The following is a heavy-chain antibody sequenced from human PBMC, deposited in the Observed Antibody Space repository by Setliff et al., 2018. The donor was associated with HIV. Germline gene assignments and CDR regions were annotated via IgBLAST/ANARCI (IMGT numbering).Heavy chain of an antibody. CDR2: IDPKSGDT. V-gene: IGHV1-2*02. CDR1: GYTFTGHY. CDR3: TSRPPNSSSRRFDP. Sequence: RASVKVSCKTSGYTFTGHYLHWVRQAPGQGLEWMGWIDPKSGDTSYAQKFQGRVTFTSDTSVSTAYMDLTTLSSADTAMYYCTSRPPNSSSRRFDPWGQGTLVTVSS. D-gene: IGHD6-13*01. J-gene: IGHJ5*02.